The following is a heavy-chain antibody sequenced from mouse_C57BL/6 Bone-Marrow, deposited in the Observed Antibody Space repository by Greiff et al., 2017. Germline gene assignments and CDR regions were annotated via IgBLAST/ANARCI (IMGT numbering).Heavy chain of an antibody. CDR1: GYAFSSYW. J-gene: IGHJ2*01. CDR2: IYPGDGDT. D-gene: IGHD1-1*01. Sequence: QVQLKESGAELVKPGASVKISCKASGYAFSSYWMNWVKQRPGKGLEWIEQIYPGDGDTNYNGKFKGKATLTADKSSSTAYMQLSSLTSEDSAVYFCARDYGSSSYYFDYWGQGTTLTVSS. CDR3: ARDYGSSSYYFDY. V-gene: IGHV1-80*01.